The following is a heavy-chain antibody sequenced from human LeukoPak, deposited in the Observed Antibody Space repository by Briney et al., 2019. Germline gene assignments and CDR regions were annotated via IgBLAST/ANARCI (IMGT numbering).Heavy chain of an antibody. J-gene: IGHJ5*02. CDR3: ARHWLPDILTGYSQYNWFDP. CDR2: IYYSGST. Sequence: SETLSLTCTVSGGSISSGSYYWGWIRQPPGKGLEWIGSIYYSGSTYYNPSLKSRVTISVDTSKNQFSLKLCSVTAADTAVYYCARHWLPDILTGYSQYNWFDPWGQGTLVTVSS. D-gene: IGHD3-9*01. CDR1: GGSISSGSYY. V-gene: IGHV4-39*01.